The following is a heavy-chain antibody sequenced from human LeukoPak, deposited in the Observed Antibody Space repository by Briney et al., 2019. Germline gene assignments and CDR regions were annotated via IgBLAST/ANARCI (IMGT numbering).Heavy chain of an antibody. CDR3: ARGGYYYGSGSYYKGWFDP. Sequence: SQTLSLTCAVSGGSFSSGGYSWSWIRQPPGTGLEWIGYIYHSGSTYYNPSLKSRVTISVDRSKNQFSLKLSSVTAADTAVYYCARGGYYYGSGSYYKGWFDPWGQGTLVTVSS. CDR2: IYHSGST. J-gene: IGHJ5*02. V-gene: IGHV4-30-2*01. D-gene: IGHD3-10*01. CDR1: GGSFSSGGYS.